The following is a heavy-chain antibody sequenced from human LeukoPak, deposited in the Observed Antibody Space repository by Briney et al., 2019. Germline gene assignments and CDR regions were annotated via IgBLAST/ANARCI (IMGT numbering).Heavy chain of an antibody. V-gene: IGHV1-2*02. D-gene: IGHD3-10*01. CDR3: ARDKVDYYGIAKWFDP. CDR1: GYSLTGSY. Sequence: ASVKVSCKAAGYSLTGSYMHWVRQAPGQGLEWMGWINGNSGDTKYAQKFQGRVTMTRDTSINTAYMELRTLTFDDTAVYYCARDKVDYYGIAKWFDPWGQGTLVTVSS. J-gene: IGHJ5*02. CDR2: INGNSGDT.